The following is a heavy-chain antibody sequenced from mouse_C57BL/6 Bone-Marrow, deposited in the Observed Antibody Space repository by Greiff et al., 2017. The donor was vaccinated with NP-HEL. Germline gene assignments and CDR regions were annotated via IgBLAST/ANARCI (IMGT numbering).Heavy chain of an antibody. V-gene: IGHV1-63*01. D-gene: IGHD2-5*01. CDR3: ARAYYSNYYAMDY. CDR1: GYTFTNFW. J-gene: IGHJ4*01. Sequence: VQLVESGAELVRPGTSVKMSCKASGYTFTNFWIGWAKQRPGHGLEWIGDIYPGGGYTNYNEKFKGKATLTADKSSSTAYMQFSSLTSEDSAIYYCARAYYSNYYAMDYWGQGTSVTVSS. CDR2: IYPGGGYT.